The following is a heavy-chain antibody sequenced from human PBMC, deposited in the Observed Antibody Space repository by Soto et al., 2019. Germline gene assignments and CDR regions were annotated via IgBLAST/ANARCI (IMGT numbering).Heavy chain of an antibody. J-gene: IGHJ4*02. Sequence: EGSMRLSWSPSGSIFSAYAMHWVRQTPGTGLEYVSAISSNGGITYYADSVKGRFTISRDNSKNTLYLQMSSLRAEDAALYYCVKDALTGDSYNPHFGYWGQGT. CDR1: GSIFSAYA. V-gene: IGHV3-64D*06. CDR2: ISSNGGIT. D-gene: IGHD6-13*01. CDR3: VKDALTGDSYNPHFGY.